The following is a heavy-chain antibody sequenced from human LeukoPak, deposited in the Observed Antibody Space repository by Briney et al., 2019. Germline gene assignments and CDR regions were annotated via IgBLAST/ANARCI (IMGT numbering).Heavy chain of an antibody. CDR3: ARDRRSGEDSNF. CDR1: GGSFSGYY. Sequence: KASETLSLTCAVYGGSFSGYYWSWIRQPPGKGLEWIGEINHSGSTNYNPSLKSRVTISVDTSKNQFSLKLSSVTAADTAVYYCARDRRSGEDSNFWGQGTLVTVSS. CDR2: INHSGST. V-gene: IGHV4-34*01. D-gene: IGHD2-15*01. J-gene: IGHJ4*02.